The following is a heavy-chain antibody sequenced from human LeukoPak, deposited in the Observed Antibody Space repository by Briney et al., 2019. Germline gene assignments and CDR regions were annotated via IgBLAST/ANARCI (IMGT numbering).Heavy chain of an antibody. V-gene: IGHV1-69*06. CDR2: IIPIFGTA. CDR1: GGTFSSYA. Sequence: GASVKVSCKASGGTFSSYAISWVRQAPGQGLEWMGGIIPIFGTAHYGQKFQGRVVITADKSTSTAYMELNSLSSDDTAIYYCARDNIESKKRDTMTHMKFDIWGQGTIVTVS. J-gene: IGHJ3*02. CDR3: ARDNIESKKRDTMTHMKFDI. D-gene: IGHD5-18*01.